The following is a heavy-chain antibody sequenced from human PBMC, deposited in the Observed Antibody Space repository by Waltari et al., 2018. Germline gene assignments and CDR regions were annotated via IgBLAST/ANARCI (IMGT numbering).Heavy chain of an antibody. CDR2: IRSKVCRYTT. CDR3: TAGPTRIGNSYAYFDY. Sequence: EVQLVDSGGALVQPGGSLRLSCTASGAPFSAYFLNWVLQPPGKGRYGVCWIRSKVCRYTTEDAGSGKCRFSISRDDSKNSVYLQMNGLKTEDTGMYYCTAGPTRIGNSYAYFDYWGQGTLVTVTS. J-gene: IGHJ4*02. D-gene: IGHD3-10*01. CDR1: GAPFSAYF. V-gene: IGHV3-72*01.